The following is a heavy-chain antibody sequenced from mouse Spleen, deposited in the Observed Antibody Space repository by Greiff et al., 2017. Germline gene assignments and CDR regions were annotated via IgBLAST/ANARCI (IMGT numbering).Heavy chain of an antibody. CDR3: ARNPMITTYYAMDY. J-gene: IGHJ4*01. CDR1: GFSLTSYG. V-gene: IGHV2-6*02. Sequence: VKLMESGPGLVAPSQSLSITCTVSGFSLTSYGVHWVRQPPGKGLEWLVVIWSDGSTTYNSALKSRLSISKDNSKSQVFLKMNSLQTDDTAMYYCARNPMITTYYAMDYWGQGTSVTVSS. D-gene: IGHD2-4*01. CDR2: IWSDGST.